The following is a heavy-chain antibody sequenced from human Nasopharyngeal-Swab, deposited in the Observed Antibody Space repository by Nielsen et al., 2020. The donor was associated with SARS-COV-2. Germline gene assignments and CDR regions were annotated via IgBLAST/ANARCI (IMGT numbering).Heavy chain of an antibody. CDR3: ARDPGRWVRGVYY. Sequence: GGSLRLSCAASGFTFSSYSMNWVRQVPGKGLEWVLSISSSSSYIYYADSVKGRFTISRDNAKNSLYLQMNSLRAEDTAVYYCARDPGRWVRGVYYWGQGTLVTVSS. D-gene: IGHD3-10*01. CDR1: GFTFSSYS. CDR2: ISSSSSYI. J-gene: IGHJ4*02. V-gene: IGHV3-21*01.